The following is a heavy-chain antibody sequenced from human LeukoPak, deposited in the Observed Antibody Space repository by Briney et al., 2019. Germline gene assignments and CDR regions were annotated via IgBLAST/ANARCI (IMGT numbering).Heavy chain of an antibody. D-gene: IGHD4-17*01. V-gene: IGHV3-53*01. J-gene: IGHJ4*02. CDR1: GFTVSSSY. Sequence: PGGSLRLSCAASGFTVSSSYMSWVRQAPGKGLEWVSVIYSGGSTYYADSVKGRFTISRDNSKNTLYLQMNSLRAEDTAVYFCARDGYGDTFDYWGQGTLVTVSS. CDR2: IYSGGST. CDR3: ARDGYGDTFDY.